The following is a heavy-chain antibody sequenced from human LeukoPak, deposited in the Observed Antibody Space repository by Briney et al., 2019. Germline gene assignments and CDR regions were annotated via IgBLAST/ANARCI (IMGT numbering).Heavy chain of an antibody. D-gene: IGHD3-10*01. CDR2: ISGSGGST. J-gene: IGHJ5*02. V-gene: IGHV3-23*01. Sequence: AGGSLRLSCVASGFTFSSYAMSWVRQAPGKGLEWVSAISGSGGSTYYADSVKGRFTISRDNSKNTLYLQMNSLRAEDTAVYYCAKLGSGRITMVRGVISNWFDPWGQGTLVTVSS. CDR1: GFTFSSYA. CDR3: AKLGSGRITMVRGVISNWFDP.